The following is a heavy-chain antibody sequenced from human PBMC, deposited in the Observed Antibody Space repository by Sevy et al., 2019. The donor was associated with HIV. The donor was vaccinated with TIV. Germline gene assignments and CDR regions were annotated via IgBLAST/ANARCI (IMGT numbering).Heavy chain of an antibody. J-gene: IGHJ4*02. Sequence: GGSLRLSCAASGFTFSSYWMSWVRQAPGNGLEWVANIKQDGSEKYYVDSVKGRFTISRDNAKNSLYLQMNSLRAEDTAVYYCAREGRGYSGYQAGRDYLGQGTMVTVSS. CDR2: IKQDGSEK. D-gene: IGHD5-12*01. CDR3: AREGRGYSGYQAGRDY. CDR1: GFTFSSYW. V-gene: IGHV3-7*01.